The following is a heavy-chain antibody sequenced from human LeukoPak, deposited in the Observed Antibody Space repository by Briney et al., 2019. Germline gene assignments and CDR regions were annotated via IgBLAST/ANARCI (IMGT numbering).Heavy chain of an antibody. Sequence: GGSLRLSCAASGFTFSSYEMNWVRQAPGKGLEWVSYISSSGSTIYYADSVKGRFTISRDNAKNSLSLQMNSLRAEDTAVYYCARGHDSSAFHALDSWGHGTLVTVSS. J-gene: IGHJ5*01. CDR3: ARGHDSSAFHALDS. CDR2: ISSSGSTI. V-gene: IGHV3-48*03. D-gene: IGHD3-22*01. CDR1: GFTFSSYE.